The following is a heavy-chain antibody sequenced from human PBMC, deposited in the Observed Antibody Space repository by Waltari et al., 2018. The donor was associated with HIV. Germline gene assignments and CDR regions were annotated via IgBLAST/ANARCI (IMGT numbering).Heavy chain of an antibody. CDR2: ILYDGSNK. CDR1: GFTFSNYG. J-gene: IGHJ6*02. V-gene: IGHV3-30*18. Sequence: QVQLVESGGGVVQPGRSLRLSCAASGFTFSNYGMHWVRQAPGKGLEWVAVILYDGSNKYYADSVKGRFTISRDNSKNTLYLQMNSLRAEDTAVYYCAKWAQYCSSTSCSRYYYGMDVWGQGTTVTVSS. CDR3: AKWAQYCSSTSCSRYYYGMDV. D-gene: IGHD2-2*01.